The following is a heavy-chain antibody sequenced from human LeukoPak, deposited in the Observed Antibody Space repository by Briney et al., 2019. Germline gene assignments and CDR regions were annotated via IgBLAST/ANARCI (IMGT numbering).Heavy chain of an antibody. CDR3: TYSSGWYYFDY. CDR2: ISYDGSNK. V-gene: IGHV3-30-3*01. Sequence: SGGSLRLSCAASGFTFSSYAMHWVRQAPGKGLEWVAVISYDGSNKYYADSVKGRFTISRDNSKNTLYLQMNSLRAEDTAVYYCTYSSGWYYFDYWGQGTLVTVSS. J-gene: IGHJ4*02. D-gene: IGHD6-19*01. CDR1: GFTFSSYA.